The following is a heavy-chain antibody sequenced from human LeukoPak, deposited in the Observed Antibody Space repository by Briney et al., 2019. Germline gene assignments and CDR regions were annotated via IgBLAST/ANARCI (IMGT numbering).Heavy chain of an antibody. CDR3: ARRGSVAAFDY. V-gene: IGHV4-34*01. D-gene: IGHD4-23*01. Sequence: PSETLSLTCAVYGGSFSGYYWSWIRQPPGKGLEWVGEINHSGSSNYNPSLKSRVTISVDTSKNQFSLKLSSVTAADTAVYYCARRGSVAAFDYWGQGTLVTVSS. CDR1: GGSFSGYY. J-gene: IGHJ4*02. CDR2: INHSGSS.